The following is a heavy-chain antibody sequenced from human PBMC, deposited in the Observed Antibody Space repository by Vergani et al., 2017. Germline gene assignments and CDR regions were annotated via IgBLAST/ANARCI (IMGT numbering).Heavy chain of an antibody. CDR2: INHSGST. CDR1: GGSFSGYY. V-gene: IGHV4-34*01. CDR3: ARGVFRRPFFDY. D-gene: IGHD2/OR15-2a*01. Sequence: QVKLQQWGAGLLKPSETLSLTCAVYGGSFSGYYWSWIRQPPGKGLEWIGEINHSGSTNYNPSLKSRVTISVDTSKNQFSLKLSSVTAADTAVYYCARGVFRRPFFDYWGQGTLVTVSS. J-gene: IGHJ4*02.